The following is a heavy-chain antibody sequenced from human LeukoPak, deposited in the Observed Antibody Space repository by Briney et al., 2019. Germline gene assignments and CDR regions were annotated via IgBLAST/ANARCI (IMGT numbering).Heavy chain of an antibody. Sequence: GGSLRLSRAASGISFRNYAMSWVRQAPAGGPEWVSSLRGNDETFYAASVKGRFTLSRDDSRNTVYLQLNNLRVEDTAIYYCARASWVSDPDAVRWGQGTQVTVSS. V-gene: IGHV3-23*01. CDR2: LRGNDET. CDR3: ARASWVSDPDAVR. CDR1: GISFRNYA. J-gene: IGHJ4*02. D-gene: IGHD3-10*01.